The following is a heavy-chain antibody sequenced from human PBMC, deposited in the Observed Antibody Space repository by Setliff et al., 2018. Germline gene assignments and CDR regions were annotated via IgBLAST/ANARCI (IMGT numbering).Heavy chain of an antibody. CDR3: ATARRGYQYGSGSLFDD. V-gene: IGHV3-7*03. Sequence: GGSLRLSCTASGLSYINDWVSWVRQAPGKGLEWLASINPHGSEKYYADSVKGRFTISRDNAKNSLYLQMTSLRTDDTAFYYCATARRGYQYGSGSLFDDWGQGTLVTVSS. J-gene: IGHJ4*02. CDR2: INPHGSEK. CDR1: GLSYINDW. D-gene: IGHD3-10*01.